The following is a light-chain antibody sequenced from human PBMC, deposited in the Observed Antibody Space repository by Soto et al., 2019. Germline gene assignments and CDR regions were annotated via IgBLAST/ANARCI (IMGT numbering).Light chain of an antibody. CDR2: DAS. Sequence: EIVLTQSPATLSLARGEGATLSCRASQSVSSYLAWYQQKPGQAPRLLIYDASNRATGIPGRFSGSGSGTDFTLIISSLEPEDFAVYYCQQFSSYPLTFGGGTKVDI. V-gene: IGKV3-11*01. CDR1: QSVSSY. CDR3: QQFSSYPLT. J-gene: IGKJ4*01.